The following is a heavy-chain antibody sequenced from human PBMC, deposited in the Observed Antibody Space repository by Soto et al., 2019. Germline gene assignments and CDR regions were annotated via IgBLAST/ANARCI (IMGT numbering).Heavy chain of an antibody. CDR2: IGSRGESYAT. CDR1: GFTFGASA. J-gene: IGHJ4*02. V-gene: IGHV3-73*01. CDR3: AKDAVPYDYYDSSGYYLDY. D-gene: IGHD3-22*01. Sequence: PGGSLRLSCAASGFTFGASALQWVRQASGKGLEWLGRIGSRGESYATTYDVSVKGRFTISRDDSKKTAYLQMNSLESEDTAVYFCAKDAVPYDYYDSSGYYLDYWGQGT.